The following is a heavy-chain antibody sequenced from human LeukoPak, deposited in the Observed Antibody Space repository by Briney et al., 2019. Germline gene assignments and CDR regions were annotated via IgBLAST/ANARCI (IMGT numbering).Heavy chain of an antibody. CDR1: GYTFTNYW. J-gene: IGHJ4*02. D-gene: IGHD1-7*01. V-gene: IGHV5-51*01. CDR3: ARERRRELDY. CDR2: ISPGDSDI. Sequence: GESLKISCKGSGYTFTNYWIAWVRQMPGKGLEWMGIISPGDSDIRYSPSFQGHVTISADKSISTAYLQWSSLKASDTAIYYCARERRRELDYWGQGTLVSVSS.